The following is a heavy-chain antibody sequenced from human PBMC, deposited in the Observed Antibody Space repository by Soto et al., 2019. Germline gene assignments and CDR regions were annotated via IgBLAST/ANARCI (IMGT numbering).Heavy chain of an antibody. CDR2: ISAYNGNT. CDR1: GYTFTSYG. D-gene: IGHD3-22*01. V-gene: IGHV1-18*04. CDR3: ARGSLPYYYDSSGYYPPDY. Sequence: QVQLVQSGAEVKKPGASVKVSCKASGYTFTSYGISWVRQAPGQGLEWMGWISAYNGNTNYAQKLQGRVTMTTDTSTSIAYMELRSLRSDDTAVYYCARGSLPYYYDSSGYYPPDYWGQGTLVTVSS. J-gene: IGHJ4*02.